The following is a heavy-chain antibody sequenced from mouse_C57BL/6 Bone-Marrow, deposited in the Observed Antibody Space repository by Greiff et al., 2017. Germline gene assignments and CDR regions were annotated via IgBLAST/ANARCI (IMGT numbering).Heavy chain of an antibody. CDR2: ILPSIGRT. Sequence: VQLQQSGSELRSPGSSVKLSCKDFDSEVFPIAYMSWVRQKPGHGFEWIGGILPSIGRTIYGEKFEDKATLDADTLSNTAYLELNSLTSDDSAIYYCARDYYGSSFYAMDYWGQGTSVTVSS. V-gene: IGHV15-2*01. CDR1: DSEVFPIAY. D-gene: IGHD1-1*01. CDR3: ARDYYGSSFYAMDY. J-gene: IGHJ4*01.